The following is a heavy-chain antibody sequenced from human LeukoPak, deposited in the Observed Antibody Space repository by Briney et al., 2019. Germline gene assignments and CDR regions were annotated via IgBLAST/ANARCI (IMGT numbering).Heavy chain of an antibody. J-gene: IGHJ4*02. CDR2: ISSSSSHI. D-gene: IGHD3-22*01. CDR3: VTDGADYYDSTGYPIYFDY. V-gene: IGHV3-21*01. Sequence: GGSLRLSCAASGFNFSSMNWVCQAPGKGLEWVSCISSSSSHIYYADSVKGRFTISRDNAKNSLYLQMNSLRAEDTAVYYCVTDGADYYDSTGYPIYFDYWGQGTLVTVSS. CDR1: GFNFSS.